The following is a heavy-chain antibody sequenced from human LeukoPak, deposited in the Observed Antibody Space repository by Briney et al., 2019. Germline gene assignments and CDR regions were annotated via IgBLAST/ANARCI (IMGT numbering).Heavy chain of an antibody. CDR2: VSSSGTT. D-gene: IGHD1-26*01. CDR3: ASHIGGSYSNYYYMDV. Sequence: SETLSLTCNLSVHSINIYYWVWIRQPPGKGLEWIAYVSSSGTTNDNPSLKSRVTISVDTSKNQLSLKLTSVTAADTAVYYCASHIGGSYSNYYYMDVWGKGTMVTVSS. J-gene: IGHJ6*03. V-gene: IGHV4-59*08. CDR1: VHSINIYY.